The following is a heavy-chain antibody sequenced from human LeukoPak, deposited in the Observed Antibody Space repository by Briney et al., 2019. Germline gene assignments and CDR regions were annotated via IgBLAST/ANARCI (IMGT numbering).Heavy chain of an antibody. J-gene: IGHJ6*03. CDR3: AREQVEIFGVAIHYYYYMDV. D-gene: IGHD3-3*01. Sequence: SETLSLTCTVSGGSISSGSYYWSWIRQPAGKGLEWIGRLYTSGSTNYNPSLKSRVTISVDTSKNQFSLKLTSVTAADTAVYYCAREQVEIFGVAIHYYYYMDVWGKGTTVTVSS. CDR2: LYTSGST. V-gene: IGHV4-61*02. CDR1: GGSISSGSYY.